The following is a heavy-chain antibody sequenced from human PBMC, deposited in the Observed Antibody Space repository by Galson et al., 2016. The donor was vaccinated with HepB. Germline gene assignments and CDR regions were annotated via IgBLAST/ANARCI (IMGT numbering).Heavy chain of an antibody. CDR3: ARASVVPGARMVFDS. V-gene: IGHV4-4*02. J-gene: IGHJ5*01. CDR2: IYHTGTS. CDR1: GASINSSNW. Sequence: ETLSLTCAVYGASINSSNWWTWVHQAPGKGLEWIGEIYHTGTSNNNPSLLSRFTMSIDNSRNRFSLNLNSVTAADTAVYYCARASVVPGARMVFDSWGQGILVTVSS. D-gene: IGHD2-2*01.